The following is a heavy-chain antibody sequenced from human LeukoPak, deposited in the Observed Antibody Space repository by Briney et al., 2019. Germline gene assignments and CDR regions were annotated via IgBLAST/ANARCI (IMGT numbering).Heavy chain of an antibody. CDR3: ATEKSPYCSSTSCYFLENWFDP. V-gene: IGHV1-2*02. Sequence: ASVKVSCKASGYTFTGYYMHWVRQAPGQGLEWMGWINPNSGGTNYAQKFQGRVTMTRDTSISTAYMELSRLRSDDTAVYYCATEKSPYCSSTSCYFLENWFDPWGQGTLVTVSS. D-gene: IGHD2-2*01. CDR1: GYTFTGYY. CDR2: INPNSGGT. J-gene: IGHJ5*02.